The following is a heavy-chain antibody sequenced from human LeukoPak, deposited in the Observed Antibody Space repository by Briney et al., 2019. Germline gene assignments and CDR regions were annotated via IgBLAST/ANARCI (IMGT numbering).Heavy chain of an antibody. CDR2: TNPNSAAT. CDR3: ARGVGSSWFAD. D-gene: IGHD6-13*01. J-gene: IGHJ4*02. CDR1: GYTFTANY. V-gene: IGHV1-2*02. Sequence: ASVKVSCKASGYTFTANYIHWVRQAPGQGLEWMGWTNPNSAATSYAQNFEGRVTMTRDTSMTTHYMELSRLTSDDTAVYYCARGVGSSWFADWGQGTLVTVSS.